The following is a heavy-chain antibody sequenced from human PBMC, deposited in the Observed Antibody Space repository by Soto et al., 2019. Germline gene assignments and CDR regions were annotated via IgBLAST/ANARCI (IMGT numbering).Heavy chain of an antibody. CDR2: IDWDDDK. Sequence: SGPTLVNPTQTLTLTCTFSGFSLSTSGMCVSWIRQPPGKALEWLARIDWDDDKYYSTSLKTRLTISKDTSKNQVVLTMTNMDPVDTATYYCARIHRRGYSGYDTTGVFDYWGQGTLVTVSS. CDR3: ARIHRRGYSGYDTTGVFDY. V-gene: IGHV2-70*11. J-gene: IGHJ4*02. CDR1: GFSLSTSGMC. D-gene: IGHD5-12*01.